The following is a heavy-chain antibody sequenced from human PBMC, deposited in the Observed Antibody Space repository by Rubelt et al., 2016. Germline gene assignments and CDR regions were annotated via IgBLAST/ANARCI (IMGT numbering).Heavy chain of an antibody. V-gene: IGHV4-34*01. J-gene: IGHJ4*02. CDR3: ATRYCGGGSCYFYPEYHLDY. CDR1: GGSFSGYY. CDR2: INHSGST. Sequence: QVQLQQWGAGLLKPSETLSLTCAVYGGSFSGYYWSWIRQPPGKGLEWIGEINHSGSTDYNPSLKSRVTISVDTSKNQFSLKLGSVTAADTAVYYCATRYCGGGSCYFYPEYHLDYWGQGTLVTVSS. D-gene: IGHD2-15*01.